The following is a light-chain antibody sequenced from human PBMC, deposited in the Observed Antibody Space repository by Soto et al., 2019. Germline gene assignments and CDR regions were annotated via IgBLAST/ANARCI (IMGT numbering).Light chain of an antibody. V-gene: IGLV2-11*01. Sequence: QSALTQPHSVSGSPGQSVTISCTGTSSDVGGYSYVSWYQQHPGKAPQLIIYDVTERPSGVPDRFSGSKSGNTASLTISGLQAEDEADYYCCLYTGSYSYVFGIGTKLTVL. CDR3: CLYTGSYSYV. CDR1: SSDVGGYSY. J-gene: IGLJ1*01. CDR2: DVT.